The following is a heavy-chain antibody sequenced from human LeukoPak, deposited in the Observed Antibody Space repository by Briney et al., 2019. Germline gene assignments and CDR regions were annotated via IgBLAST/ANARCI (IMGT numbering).Heavy chain of an antibody. V-gene: IGHV3-23*01. J-gene: IGHJ4*02. CDR2: ISGSGGST. D-gene: IGHD7-27*01. Sequence: GGSLRLSCAASGFTFKNYAMSWVRQAPGKGLEWVSGISGSGGSTYYADSVKGRFTISRDNAKNTLSLQMNSLRAEDTAVYYCARGNWGDYFDYWGQGTLVTVSS. CDR1: GFTFKNYA. CDR3: ARGNWGDYFDY.